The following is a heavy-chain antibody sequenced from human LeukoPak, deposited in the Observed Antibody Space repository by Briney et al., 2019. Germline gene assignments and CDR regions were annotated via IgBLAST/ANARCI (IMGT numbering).Heavy chain of an antibody. V-gene: IGHV4-34*01. Sequence: SETLSLTCAVYGGSFSGYYWSWIRQPPGKGLEWIGEINHSGSTNYNPSLKSRVTISVDTSKNQFSLKLSSVTAADTAVYYCARSVSNWFDPWGQGTLVTVSS. J-gene: IGHJ5*02. CDR2: INHSGST. CDR3: ARSVSNWFDP. CDR1: GGSFSGYY.